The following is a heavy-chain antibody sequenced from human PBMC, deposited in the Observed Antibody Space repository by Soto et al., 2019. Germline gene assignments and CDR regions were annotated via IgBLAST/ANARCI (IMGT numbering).Heavy chain of an antibody. CDR1: GGTFSSYA. CDR3: ARSRYYYDSSGYYGPFDY. V-gene: IGHV1-69*13. J-gene: IGHJ4*02. Sequence: SVKVSCKASGGTFSSYAISWVRQAPGQGLEWMGGIIPIFGTANYAQKFQGRVTITADESTSTAYMELSSLRSEDTAVYYCARSRYYYDSSGYYGPFDYWGQGTLVTVSS. CDR2: IIPIFGTA. D-gene: IGHD3-22*01.